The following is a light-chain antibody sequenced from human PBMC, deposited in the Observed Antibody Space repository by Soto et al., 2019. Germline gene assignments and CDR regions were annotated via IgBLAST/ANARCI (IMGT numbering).Light chain of an antibody. J-gene: IGKJ1*01. CDR1: QSVGNN. CDR2: GVS. CDR3: KQYDNWPPWT. Sequence: EIVLTQSPATLSVSPGEGATLSCRASQSVGNNLAWYQQKPGQAPRLLISGVSTRATGVSVKFSGSGSGTEFTLTISSLQSEDSAVYYCKQYDNWPPWTFGQGTHVEIK. V-gene: IGKV3-15*01.